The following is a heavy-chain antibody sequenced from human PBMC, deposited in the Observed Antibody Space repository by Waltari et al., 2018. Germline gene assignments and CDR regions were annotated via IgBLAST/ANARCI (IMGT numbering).Heavy chain of an antibody. V-gene: IGHV4-59*01. Sequence: QVQLQESGPGLVKPSETLSLTCTVSGGSISSYYWSWIRQPPGKGLAWIGYIYYSGSTNYHPSLKSRGTISVDTHKNQFSLKLSSVTAADTAVYYCARGEIYFDYWGQGTLVTVSS. J-gene: IGHJ4*02. CDR3: ARGEIYFDY. CDR2: IYYSGST. CDR1: GGSISSYY. D-gene: IGHD3-16*01.